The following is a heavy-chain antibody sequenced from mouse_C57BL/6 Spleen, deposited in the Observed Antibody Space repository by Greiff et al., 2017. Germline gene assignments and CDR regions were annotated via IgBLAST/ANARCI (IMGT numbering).Heavy chain of an antibody. D-gene: IGHD2-4*01. Sequence: EVKLVESGEGLVKPGGSLKLSCAASGFTFSSYAMSWVRQTPEKRLEWVAYISSGGDYINYADTVKGRFTISRDNARNTLYLQMSSLKSEDTAMYYCTSGNYDYDGFDYWGQGTTLTVSS. CDR1: GFTFSSYA. V-gene: IGHV5-9-1*02. J-gene: IGHJ2*01. CDR3: TSGNYDYDGFDY. CDR2: ISSGGDYI.